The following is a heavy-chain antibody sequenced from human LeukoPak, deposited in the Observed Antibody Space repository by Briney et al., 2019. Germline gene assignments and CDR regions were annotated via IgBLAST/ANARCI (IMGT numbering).Heavy chain of an antibody. Sequence: GGSLRLSCAASGFTFDDYAMHWVRQAPGKGLEWVSGISWNSGSIGYADSVKGRFTISRDNAKNSLYLQMNSLRAEDTALYYCAKAPRGYSYGGLGLDYYGMDVWGQGTTVTVSS. J-gene: IGHJ6*02. V-gene: IGHV3-9*01. CDR2: ISWNSGSI. D-gene: IGHD5-18*01. CDR1: GFTFDDYA. CDR3: AKAPRGYSYGGLGLDYYGMDV.